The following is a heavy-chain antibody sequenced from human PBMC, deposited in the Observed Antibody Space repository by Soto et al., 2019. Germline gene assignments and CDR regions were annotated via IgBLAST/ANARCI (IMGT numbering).Heavy chain of an antibody. CDR2: ISSSSYI. CDR1: GFTFSSYS. Sequence: GGSLRLSCAASGFTFSSYSMNWVRQAPGKGLEWVSSISSSSYIYYAESVKGRFTISRDNAKNSLYLQMNSLRAEDTAVYYCARDREGVGAGPFWGQGTMVTVSS. V-gene: IGHV3-21*01. J-gene: IGHJ3*01. CDR3: ARDREGVGAGPF. D-gene: IGHD1-26*01.